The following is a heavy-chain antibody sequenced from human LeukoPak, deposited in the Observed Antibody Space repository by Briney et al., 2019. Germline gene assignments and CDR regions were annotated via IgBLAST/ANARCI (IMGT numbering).Heavy chain of an antibody. D-gene: IGHD2-2*01. V-gene: IGHV4-59*11. J-gene: IGHJ5*02. Sequence: SETLSLTCTVSGGSISSHYWSWIRQPPGKGLEWIGYIYYSGSTNYNPSLKSRVTISVDTSKNQFSLKLSSVTAADTAEYYCARGMKGCSSTSCRNWFDPWGQGTLVTVSS. CDR1: GGSISSHY. CDR2: IYYSGST. CDR3: ARGMKGCSSTSCRNWFDP.